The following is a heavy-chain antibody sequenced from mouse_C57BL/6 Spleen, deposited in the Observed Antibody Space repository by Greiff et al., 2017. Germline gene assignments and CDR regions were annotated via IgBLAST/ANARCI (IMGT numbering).Heavy chain of an antibody. Sequence: QVQLQQPGAELVKPGASVKLSCKASGYTFTSYWMHWVKQRPGRGLEWIGRIDPNRGGTKYNEKFKSKATLTVDKPSSTAYMQLSSLTSEDSAVYYCARCYYGGPYYAMDYWGQGTSVTVSS. V-gene: IGHV1-72*01. CDR1: GYTFTSYW. J-gene: IGHJ4*01. CDR3: ARCYYGGPYYAMDY. D-gene: IGHD1-1*01. CDR2: IDPNRGGT.